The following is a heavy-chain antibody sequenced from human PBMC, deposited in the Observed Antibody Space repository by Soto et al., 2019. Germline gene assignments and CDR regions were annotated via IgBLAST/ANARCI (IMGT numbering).Heavy chain of an antibody. D-gene: IGHD6-19*01. Sequence: QAQLVQSGVEVKKPGASVKVSCKASGYSFTNYGITWVRQAPGQGFEWMGWISAYNGNTNYAQKFQGRVTMTTNAATSTAYLELWSLRSDDTAVYYCARDRGVAPPVAGNTHYYYYMDGWGKGTTVTVSS. CDR3: ARDRGVAPPVAGNTHYYYYMDG. CDR2: ISAYNGNT. J-gene: IGHJ6*03. CDR1: GYSFTNYG. V-gene: IGHV1-18*01.